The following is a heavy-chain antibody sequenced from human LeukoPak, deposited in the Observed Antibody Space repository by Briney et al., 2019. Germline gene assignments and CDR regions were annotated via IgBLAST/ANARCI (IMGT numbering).Heavy chain of an antibody. V-gene: IGHV1-8*01. Sequence: ASGKVSCKASGYTFTSYDINWVREATGQGPEWRGWMNSNSGNTGYAQKFQGRVTTPRNTSISTAYMELSSLRFEDTAVYYCAIRYGSGEKYYCYYYMDVWGKGTTVTVSS. D-gene: IGHD3-10*01. CDR3: AIRYGSGEKYYCYYYMDV. J-gene: IGHJ6*03. CDR1: GYTFTSYD. CDR2: MNSNSGNT.